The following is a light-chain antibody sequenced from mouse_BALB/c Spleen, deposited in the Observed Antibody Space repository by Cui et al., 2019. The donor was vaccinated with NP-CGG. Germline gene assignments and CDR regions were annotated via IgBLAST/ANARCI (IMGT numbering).Light chain of an antibody. CDR1: TGAATTRNN. V-gene: IGLV1*01. CDR2: STN. J-gene: IGLJ1*01. CDR3: AVGYSNNWG. Sequence: QAVVTQESALTTSPGEAVTLTCRSSTGAATTRNNDSWVQEKPDHLFTGTMGSTNDRAPGVPARFSGSLIGNKAALTITGAQTEDEAIYFCAVGYSNNWGVGGGTKLTVL.